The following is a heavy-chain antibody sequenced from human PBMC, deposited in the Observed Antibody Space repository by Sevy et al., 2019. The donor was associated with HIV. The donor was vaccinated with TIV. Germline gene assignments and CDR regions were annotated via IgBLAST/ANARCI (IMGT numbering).Heavy chain of an antibody. CDR2: LYLGGST. CDR3: ARGKHISDYSGSFDY. V-gene: IGHV3-53*01. D-gene: IGHD2-21*01. CDR1: GLIVSSNF. Sequence: GGSLRLSCAASGLIVSSNFMSWVRQAPGKGLEWVSVLYLGGSTYYAVSVKGRFTIYRDDSKNTLYLQMNSLRAEDTAVYFCARGKHISDYSGSFDYWGQGTLVTVSS. J-gene: IGHJ4*02.